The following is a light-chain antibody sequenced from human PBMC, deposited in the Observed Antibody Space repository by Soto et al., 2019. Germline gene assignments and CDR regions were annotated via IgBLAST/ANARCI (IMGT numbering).Light chain of an antibody. CDR2: AAS. CDR1: QSISTW. V-gene: IGKV1-5*01. CDR3: QQYHTYKT. J-gene: IGKJ1*01. Sequence: DIQLTQSPSTLSASVGDRVAIACRASQSISTWLAWYQHKPGKGPELLIYAASTLQSGVPSRFSGSGYGTEFTLTISSLQPDDSATYYCQQYHTYKTFGPGTKVDIK.